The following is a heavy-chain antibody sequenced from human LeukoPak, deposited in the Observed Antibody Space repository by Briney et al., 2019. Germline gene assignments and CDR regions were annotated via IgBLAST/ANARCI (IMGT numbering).Heavy chain of an antibody. D-gene: IGHD3-3*01. CDR3: ARGVPYDFWSGYPNNWFDR. V-gene: IGHV4-59*01. J-gene: IGHJ5*02. CDR1: GGSISSYY. CDR2: IYYSGST. Sequence: PSETLSLTCTVSGGSISSYYWSWIRQPPGKGLEWIGYIYYSGSTNYNPSLKSRVTISVDTSKNQFSLKLSSVTAADTAVYYCARGVPYDFWSGYPNNWFDRWGQGTLVTVSS.